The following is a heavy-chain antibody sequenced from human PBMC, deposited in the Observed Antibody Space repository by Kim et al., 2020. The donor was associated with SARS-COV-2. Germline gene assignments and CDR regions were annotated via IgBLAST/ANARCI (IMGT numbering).Heavy chain of an antibody. J-gene: IGHJ6*03. V-gene: IGHV4-34*01. D-gene: IGHD6-19*01. Sequence: SETLSLTCAVYGGSFSGYYWSWIRQPPGKGLEWIGEINHSGSTNYNPSLKSRATISVDTSKNQFSLKLSSVTAADTAVYYCARGTRQWLVRGPYYYYMDVWGKGTTVTVSS. CDR3: ARGTRQWLVRGPYYYYMDV. CDR1: GGSFSGYY. CDR2: INHSGST.